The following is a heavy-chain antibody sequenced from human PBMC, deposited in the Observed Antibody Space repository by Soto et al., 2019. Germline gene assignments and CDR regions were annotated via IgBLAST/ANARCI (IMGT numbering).Heavy chain of an antibody. CDR2: IYYSGST. CDR1: GGSISSYY. V-gene: IGHV4-59*01. J-gene: IGHJ4*02. CDR3: ARDHMGEFDY. Sequence: SETLSLTCTVSGGSISSYYWSWIRQPPGKGLEWIGYIYYSGSTSYNPSLKSRVTISVDTSKNQFSLKLSSVTAADTAVYYCARDHMGEFDYWGQGTLVTVSS. D-gene: IGHD3-16*01.